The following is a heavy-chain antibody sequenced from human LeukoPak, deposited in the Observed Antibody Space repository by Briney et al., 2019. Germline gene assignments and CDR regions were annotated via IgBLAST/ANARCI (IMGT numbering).Heavy chain of an antibody. CDR2: INPNSGGT. D-gene: IGHD3-10*01. Sequence: GASAKVSCKASGYTFTGYYMHWVRQAPGQGLEWMGWINPNSGGTNYAQKLQGRVTMTRDTSISTAYMELSRLRSDDAAVYYCAREGDYYGSGRDWFDPWGQGTLVTVSS. CDR3: AREGDYYGSGRDWFDP. V-gene: IGHV1-2*02. CDR1: GYTFTGYY. J-gene: IGHJ5*02.